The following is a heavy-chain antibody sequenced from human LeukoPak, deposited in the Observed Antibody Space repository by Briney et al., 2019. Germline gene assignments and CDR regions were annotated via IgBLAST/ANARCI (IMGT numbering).Heavy chain of an antibody. CDR1: GYTFTSYY. J-gene: IGHJ4*02. CDR2: INPSGGST. CDR3: ARDSAYYDSSGYNFDY. D-gene: IGHD3-22*01. V-gene: IGHV1-46*01. Sequence: ASVKVSCKASGYTFTSYYMHWVRQAPGQGLEWMGIINPSGGSTSYAQKFQGRVTMTRDMSTSTVYMELSSLRSEDTAVYYCARDSAYYDSSGYNFDYWGQGTLVTVSS.